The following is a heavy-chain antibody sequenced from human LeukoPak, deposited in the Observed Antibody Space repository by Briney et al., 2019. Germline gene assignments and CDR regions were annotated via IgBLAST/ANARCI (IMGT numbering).Heavy chain of an antibody. CDR3: ASLEYYYDSSGYSPLSFYEY. CDR1: GGSTSSDH. CDR2: IYYSGST. Sequence: SETLSLTCTVSGGSTSSDHWSWIRQPPGRGLEWIGSIYYSGSTYYNPSLKSRVTITVDTSKNQFSLKLSSVTAADTAVYYCASLEYYYDSSGYSPLSFYEYWGQGTLVTVSS. D-gene: IGHD3-22*01. V-gene: IGHV4-59*05. J-gene: IGHJ4*02.